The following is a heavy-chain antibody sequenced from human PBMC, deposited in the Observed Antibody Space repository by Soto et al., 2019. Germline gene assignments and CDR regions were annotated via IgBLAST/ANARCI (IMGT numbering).Heavy chain of an antibody. CDR3: SKVYVTTVTTSAFDI. D-gene: IGHD4-17*01. CDR2: ISGSGGTT. Sequence: GGSLRLSCAASGFTFSSYAMSWVRQAPGKGLEWVSAISGSGGTTYYADSVKGRFTISRDNSKNTLYVQMTTLRADHTALYYFSKVYVTTVTTSAFDIWGQGTMVTVSS. CDR1: GFTFSSYA. V-gene: IGHV3-23*01. J-gene: IGHJ3*02.